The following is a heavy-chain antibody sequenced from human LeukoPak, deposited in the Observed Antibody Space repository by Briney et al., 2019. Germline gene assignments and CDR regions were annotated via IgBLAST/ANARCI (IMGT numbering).Heavy chain of an antibody. CDR2: IYYSGST. D-gene: IGHD2-15*01. V-gene: IGHV4-39*01. CDR1: GGSISSGGYY. CDR3: ARNIVVVVAALYYFDY. Sequence: PSQTLSLTCAVSGGSISSGGYYWGWIRQPPGKGLEWIGSIYYSGSTYYNPSLKSRVTISVDTSKNQFSLKLSSVTAADTAVYYCARNIVVVVAALYYFDYWGQGTLVTVSS. J-gene: IGHJ4*02.